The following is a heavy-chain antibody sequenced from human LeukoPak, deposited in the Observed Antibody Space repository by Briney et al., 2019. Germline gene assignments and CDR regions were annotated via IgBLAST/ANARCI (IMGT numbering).Heavy chain of an antibody. CDR2: IYYDGTT. Sequence: PSETLSLTCTVSGGSISSSSYYWGWIRQPPGKGLEWIASIYYDGTTYYYPSLKSRVTISMDSSKNHFSLEVKSVTAADTAMYYCGTGGGIAVSHVWGQGIMVAVST. CDR1: GGSISSSSYY. J-gene: IGHJ4*02. V-gene: IGHV4-39*07. CDR3: GTGGGIAVSHV. D-gene: IGHD6-19*01.